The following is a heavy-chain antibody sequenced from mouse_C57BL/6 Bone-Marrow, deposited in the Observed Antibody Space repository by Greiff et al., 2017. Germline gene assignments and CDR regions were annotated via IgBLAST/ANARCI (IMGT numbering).Heavy chain of an antibody. CDR2: IYPGDGDT. Sequence: ESGAELVKPGASVKISCKASGYAFSSYWMNWVKQRPGEGLEWIGQIYPGDGDTNYNGKFKGKATLTADKSSSTAYMQLSSLTSEDSAVYFCARDGFITSFDYWGQGTTLTVSS. CDR1: GYAFSSYW. J-gene: IGHJ2*01. V-gene: IGHV1-80*01. CDR3: ARDGFITSFDY. D-gene: IGHD1-1*01.